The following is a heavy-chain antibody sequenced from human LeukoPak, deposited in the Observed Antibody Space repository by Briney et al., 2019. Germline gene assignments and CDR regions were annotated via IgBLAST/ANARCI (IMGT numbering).Heavy chain of an antibody. Sequence: GGSLRLSCAASGFTFSSYGMHWVRQAPGKGLEWVAVISYDGSNKYYADSVKGRFTISRDNSKNTLYLQMNSLRAEDTAVYYCAREDTEQLWSHPIYYYYMDVWGKGTTATVSS. CDR2: ISYDGSNK. V-gene: IGHV3-30*03. CDR3: AREDTEQLWSHPIYYYYMDV. CDR1: GFTFSSYG. D-gene: IGHD5-18*01. J-gene: IGHJ6*03.